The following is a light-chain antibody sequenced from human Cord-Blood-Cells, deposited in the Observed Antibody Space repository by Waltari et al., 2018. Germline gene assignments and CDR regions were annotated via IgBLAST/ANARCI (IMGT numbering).Light chain of an antibody. V-gene: IGLV2-23*01. CDR3: CSYAGSSTYV. Sequence: QSALTQPASVSGSPGQSLTISCTGTSSDLGSYNLVSWYQQHPGKAPKLMIYEGSKRPSGVSNRFAGSKSGNTASLTISGLQAEDEADYYCCSYAGSSTYVFGGGTKLTVL. CDR2: EGS. J-gene: IGLJ3*02. CDR1: SSDLGSYNL.